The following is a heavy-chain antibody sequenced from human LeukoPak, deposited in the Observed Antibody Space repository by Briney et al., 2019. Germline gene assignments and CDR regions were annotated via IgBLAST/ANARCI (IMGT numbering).Heavy chain of an antibody. J-gene: IGHJ5*02. CDR2: INSDASST. CDR3: ARDQGSGCFDL. Sequence: GGSLRLSCAASGFTFSSYWMHWVRQAPGEGLVWVSRINSDASSTSNADSVKGRFTISRDNAKNTLYLQMNSLRAEDTAVCYCARDQGSGCFDLWGQGTLVTVSS. V-gene: IGHV3-74*01. D-gene: IGHD6-19*01. CDR1: GFTFSSYW.